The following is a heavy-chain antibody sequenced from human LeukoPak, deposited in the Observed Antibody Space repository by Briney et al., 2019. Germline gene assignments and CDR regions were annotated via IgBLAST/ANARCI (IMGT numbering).Heavy chain of an antibody. CDR2: IYYDGYP. CDR1: GASLSSYF. CDR3: AGTELGYCTVTGCPLES. Sequence: SETLSLTCNVSGASLSSYFWSWIRQPPGKGLEWIGYIYYDGYPNYSPSLRSRITISVEKSKSQFSLDLRSVTAADTALYFCAGTELGYCTVTGCPLESWGQGTLVTVSS. J-gene: IGHJ4*02. V-gene: IGHV4-59*01. D-gene: IGHD2-8*02.